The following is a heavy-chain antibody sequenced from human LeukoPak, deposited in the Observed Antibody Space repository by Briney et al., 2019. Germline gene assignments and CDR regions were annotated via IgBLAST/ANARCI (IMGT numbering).Heavy chain of an antibody. CDR1: GYIFTGHY. Sequence: GASVTVSCKASGYIFTGHYIHWVRQAPGQGLEWMGWINPNNGGTSYAQKFQGRVSVTRDTSISTAYMEVSRLRSDDTALYYCARDRVPFYSSTFKDYYLQYGLDVWGQGTTVTVSS. V-gene: IGHV1-2*02. CDR2: INPNNGGT. D-gene: IGHD6-13*01. CDR3: ARDRVPFYSSTFKDYYLQYGLDV. J-gene: IGHJ6*02.